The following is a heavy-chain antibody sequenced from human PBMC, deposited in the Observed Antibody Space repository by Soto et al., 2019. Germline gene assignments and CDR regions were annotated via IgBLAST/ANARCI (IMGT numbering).Heavy chain of an antibody. D-gene: IGHD3-22*01. J-gene: IGHJ6*02. V-gene: IGHV3-30*18. CDR3: AKGRRLLSGYYSRSPYYYGMDV. CDR2: ISYDGSNK. Sequence: PGVSLRLSCAASGLTFSSYGMHWVRQAPGKGLEWVAVISYDGSNKYYADSVKGRFTISRDNSKNTLYLQMNSLRAEDTAVYYCAKGRRLLSGYYSRSPYYYGMDVWGQGTTVTVSS. CDR1: GLTFSSYG.